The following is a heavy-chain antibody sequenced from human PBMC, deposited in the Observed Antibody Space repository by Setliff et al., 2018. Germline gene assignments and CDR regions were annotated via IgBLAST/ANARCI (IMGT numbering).Heavy chain of an antibody. CDR3: ARLGGSSASGGFYYFYYYMDV. J-gene: IGHJ6*03. V-gene: IGHV4-39*01. CDR1: GGSISSSSYY. D-gene: IGHD2-2*01. Sequence: KPSETLSLTCTVSGGSISSSSYYWGWIRQPPGKGLEWIGSIYYSGSTYYNPSLKSRVTISVDTSKNQFSLNLSSVTAADTAVYYCARLGGSSASGGFYYFYYYMDVWGKGTTVT. CDR2: IYYSGST.